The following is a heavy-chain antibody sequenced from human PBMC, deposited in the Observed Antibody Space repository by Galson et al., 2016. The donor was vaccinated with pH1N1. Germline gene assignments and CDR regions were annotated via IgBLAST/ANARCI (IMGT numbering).Heavy chain of an antibody. D-gene: IGHD3-16*01. Sequence: SVKVSCKASGYTFTSFGITWVRQAPGQGLEWMGWINAHNGNTDYAPRVKGRVTMTIDTSTSTTYMELRSLRCDDTAVYYCARGAIMNAVADWGQGTMVTVS. V-gene: IGHV1-18*01. J-gene: IGHJ3*01. CDR2: INAHNGNT. CDR3: ARGAIMNAVAD. CDR1: GYTFTSFG.